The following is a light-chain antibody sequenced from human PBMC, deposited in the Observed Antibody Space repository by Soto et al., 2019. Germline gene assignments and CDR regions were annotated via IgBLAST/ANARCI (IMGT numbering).Light chain of an antibody. J-gene: IGKJ1*01. CDR3: QQYNSYPWT. CDR1: QSISSW. Sequence: DIQMTQSPSTLSASVGDRVTITCRASQSISSWLAWYQQKPGKTPKGLIYKASSLESGVPSRFSGSGSGTEFTLTISSLQPDDFATYYCQQYNSYPWTFGQGTKVEIK. CDR2: KAS. V-gene: IGKV1-5*03.